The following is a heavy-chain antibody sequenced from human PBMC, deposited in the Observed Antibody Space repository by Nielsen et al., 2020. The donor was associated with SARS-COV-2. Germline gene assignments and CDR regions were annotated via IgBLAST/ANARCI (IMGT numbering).Heavy chain of an antibody. V-gene: IGHV3-30*18. D-gene: IGHD3-10*01. CDR3: AKVRSMVRGVIPLFDY. CDR2: ISYDGSNK. Sequence: WIRQPPGKGLEWVAVISYDGSNKYYADSVKGRFTISRDNSKNTLYLQMNSLRAEDTAVYYCAKVRSMVRGVIPLFDYWGQGTLVTVSS. J-gene: IGHJ4*02.